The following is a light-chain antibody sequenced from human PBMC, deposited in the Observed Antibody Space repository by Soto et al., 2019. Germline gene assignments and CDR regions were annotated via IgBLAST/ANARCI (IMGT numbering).Light chain of an antibody. J-gene: IGKJ2*01. CDR1: QSVLYSSNNRDS. Sequence: DIVMTQSPDSLAVSLGERATINCKSSQSVLYSSNNRDSLAWYQQKPGLPPKLLIYWASIRASGVPDRFSGGGSRTDFTLTISSLQAEDVAVYYCQQYYSTMYTFGQGTKVDIK. CDR2: WAS. V-gene: IGKV4-1*01. CDR3: QQYYSTMYT.